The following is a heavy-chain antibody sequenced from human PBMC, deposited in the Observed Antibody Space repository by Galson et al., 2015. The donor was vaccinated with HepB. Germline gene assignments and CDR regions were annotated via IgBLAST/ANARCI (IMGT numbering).Heavy chain of an antibody. CDR3: ANSPVAGALYWYFDL. D-gene: IGHD6-19*01. CDR2: ISGSGGST. Sequence: SLRLSCAASGFTFSSYAMSWVRQAPGKGLEWVSAISGSGGSTYYADSVKGRFAISRDNSKNTLYLQMNSLRAEDTAVYYCANSPVAGALYWYFDLWGRGTLVTVSS. V-gene: IGHV3-23*01. CDR1: GFTFSSYA. J-gene: IGHJ2*01.